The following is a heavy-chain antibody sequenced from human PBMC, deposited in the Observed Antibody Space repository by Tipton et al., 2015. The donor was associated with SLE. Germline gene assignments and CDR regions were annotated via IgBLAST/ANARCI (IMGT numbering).Heavy chain of an antibody. J-gene: IGHJ5*02. Sequence: TLSLTCTVSGDSISNGDDYWSWIRQPPGKGLEWIGNIYYGGGTYYNPSLESRVNISLDTSKNQFSLKLSSVTAADTAVYYCARMDFWSGYYPRWFDPWGQGTLVTVSS. D-gene: IGHD3-3*01. V-gene: IGHV4-31*03. CDR1: GDSISNGDDY. CDR3: ARMDFWSGYYPRWFDP. CDR2: IYYGGGT.